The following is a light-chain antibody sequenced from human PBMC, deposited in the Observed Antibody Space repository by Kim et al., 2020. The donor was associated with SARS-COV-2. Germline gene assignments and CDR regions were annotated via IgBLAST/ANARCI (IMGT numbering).Light chain of an antibody. CDR2: EDN. Sequence: YYRGRGSIASNFVQGYQRRPGSAPTTVIYEDNQRPSGVPDRFSGSIDSSSNSASLTISGLKTEDEADYYCQSYDSSNPVVFGGGTQLTVL. V-gene: IGLV6-57*03. J-gene: IGLJ2*01. CDR1: RGSIASNF. CDR3: QSYDSSNPVV.